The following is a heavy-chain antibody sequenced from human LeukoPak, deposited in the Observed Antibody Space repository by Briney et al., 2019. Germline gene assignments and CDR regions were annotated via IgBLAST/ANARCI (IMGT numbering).Heavy chain of an antibody. J-gene: IGHJ4*02. CDR2: ISASSGST. D-gene: IGHD3-22*01. V-gene: IGHV3-23*01. CDR1: GFTFSSYA. CDR3: AKDQGYYDTSGYFLKGGLYYFDY. Sequence: GGSLRLSCGASGFTFSSYAMSWVRQAPGKGLEWVSAISASSGSTYYADSVKGRFTISRDNSKNTLYLLMNSLRAEDTAIYYCAKDQGYYDTSGYFLKGGLYYFDYWGQETLVTVSS.